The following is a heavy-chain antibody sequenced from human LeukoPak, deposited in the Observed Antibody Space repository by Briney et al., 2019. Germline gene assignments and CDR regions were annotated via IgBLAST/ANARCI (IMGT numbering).Heavy chain of an antibody. D-gene: IGHD3-10*01. Sequence: ASVKVSCKASGYTFTSYYMHGVRQAPGQGLEWMGIISPSGASTTYAQNFQGRVTMTTDTSTSTAYMELRSLRSDDTAVYYCARNMVRGTYGPEGYWGQGTLVTVSS. CDR1: GYTFTSYY. V-gene: IGHV1-46*01. J-gene: IGHJ4*02. CDR2: ISPSGAST. CDR3: ARNMVRGTYGPEGY.